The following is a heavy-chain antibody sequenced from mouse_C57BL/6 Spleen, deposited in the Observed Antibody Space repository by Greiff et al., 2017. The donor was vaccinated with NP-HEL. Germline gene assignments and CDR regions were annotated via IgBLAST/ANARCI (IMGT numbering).Heavy chain of an antibody. CDR3: TTWNRDYAMDY. Sequence: VQLQQSGAELVRPGASVKLSCTASGFNIKDDYMHWVKQRPEQGLEWIGWIDPENGDTEYASKFQGKATITADTSSNTAYLQLSSLTSEDTAVYYCTTWNRDYAMDYWGQGTSVTVSS. V-gene: IGHV14-4*01. CDR2: IDPENGDT. CDR1: GFNIKDDY. J-gene: IGHJ4*01.